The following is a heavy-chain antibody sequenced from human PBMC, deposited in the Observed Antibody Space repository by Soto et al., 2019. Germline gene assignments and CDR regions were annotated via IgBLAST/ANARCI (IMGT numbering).Heavy chain of an antibody. CDR3: AKGNIVLMVYAPAFDY. CDR2: ISGSGGST. CDR1: GFTFSSYA. Sequence: GGSLRLSCAASGFTFSSYAMSWVRQAPGKGLEWVSAISGSGGSTYYADSVKGRFTISRDNSKNTLYLQMNSLRAEDTAVYYCAKGNIVLMVYAPAFDYWGQGTLVTVSS. J-gene: IGHJ4*02. V-gene: IGHV3-23*01. D-gene: IGHD2-8*01.